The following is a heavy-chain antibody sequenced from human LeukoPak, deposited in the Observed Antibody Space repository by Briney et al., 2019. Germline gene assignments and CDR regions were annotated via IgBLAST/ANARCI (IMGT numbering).Heavy chain of an antibody. D-gene: IGHD6-13*01. V-gene: IGHV3-9*01. CDR3: AKDSSSSKRGFFDY. Sequence: GRSLRLSCAASGFTFDDYAMHWVRQAPGKGLEWVSGISWNSGSIGYADSVKGRFTISRDNAKNSLYLQMNSLRAEDTALYYCAKDSSSSKRGFFDYWGQGTLVTVSS. CDR2: ISWNSGSI. J-gene: IGHJ4*02. CDR1: GFTFDDYA.